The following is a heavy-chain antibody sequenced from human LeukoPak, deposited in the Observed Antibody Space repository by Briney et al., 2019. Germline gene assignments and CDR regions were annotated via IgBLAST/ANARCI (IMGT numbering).Heavy chain of an antibody. J-gene: IGHJ4*02. V-gene: IGHV3-53*01. CDR1: GFTVSSNY. CDR2: IYSGGST. CDR3: ATEHDYGGQIFDY. D-gene: IGHD4-23*01. Sequence: GPSLRLSYAASGFTVSSNYMSWVRQAPGKWLEWVSVIYSGGSTYYADSVKGRFTISRDNSKYTLYLQMNSLRAEDTAVYYCATEHDYGGQIFDYWGQGTLVTVSS.